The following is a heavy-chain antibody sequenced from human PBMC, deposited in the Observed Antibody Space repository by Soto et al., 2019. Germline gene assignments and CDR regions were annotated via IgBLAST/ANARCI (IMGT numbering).Heavy chain of an antibody. CDR1: GGTFSSYA. Sequence: SVKVSCKASGGTFSSYAISWVRQAPGQGLEWMGGIIPIFGTANYAQKFQGRVTITADKSTSTAYMELSSLRSEDTAVYYCARVPFDYYYDSSGFRWFDPWGQGTLVTVSS. J-gene: IGHJ5*02. CDR2: IIPIFGTA. D-gene: IGHD3-22*01. V-gene: IGHV1-69*06. CDR3: ARVPFDYYYDSSGFRWFDP.